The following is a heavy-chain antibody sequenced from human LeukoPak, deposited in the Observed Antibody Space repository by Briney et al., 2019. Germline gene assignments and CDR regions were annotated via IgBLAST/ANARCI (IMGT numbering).Heavy chain of an antibody. CDR2: IYYSGST. Sequence: SETPSLTCTVSGGSISSYYWSWIRQPPGKGLEWIGYIYYSGSTNYNPSLKSRVTISVDTSKNQFSLKLSSVTAADTAVYYCAREEYCSGGSCYLAFDIWGQGTMVTVSS. CDR3: AREEYCSGGSCYLAFDI. V-gene: IGHV4-59*01. D-gene: IGHD2-15*01. CDR1: GGSISSYY. J-gene: IGHJ3*02.